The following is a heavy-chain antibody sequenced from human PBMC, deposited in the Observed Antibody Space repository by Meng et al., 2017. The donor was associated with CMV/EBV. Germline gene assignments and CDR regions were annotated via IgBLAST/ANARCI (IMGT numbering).Heavy chain of an antibody. V-gene: IGHV1-46*01. CDR2: INPSGGST. D-gene: IGHD3-3*01. J-gene: IGHJ6*02. CDR1: GYTFTSYY. Sequence: ASVKVSCKASGYTFTSYYMHWVRQAPGQGLEWMGIINPSGGSTSYAQKFQGRVTMTRDTSTSTVYMELSSLRSEDTAVYYCARIGYYTIFGNYYGMDVWGQGTTVTVSS. CDR3: ARIGYYTIFGNYYGMDV.